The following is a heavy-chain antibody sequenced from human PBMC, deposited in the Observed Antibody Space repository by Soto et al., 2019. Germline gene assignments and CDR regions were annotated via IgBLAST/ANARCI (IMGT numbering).Heavy chain of an antibody. D-gene: IGHD4-17*01. CDR1: GFTFSSYA. V-gene: IGHV3-23*01. CDR2: ISGSGGST. CDR3: AKDLGTKGTPLSIYGDYPYYYYGMDV. J-gene: IGHJ6*02. Sequence: GGSLRLSCAASGFTFSSYAMSWVRQAPGKGLEWVSAISGSGGSTYYADSVKGRFTISRDNSKNTLYLQMNSLRAEDTAVSYCAKDLGTKGTPLSIYGDYPYYYYGMDVWGQGTTVTVSS.